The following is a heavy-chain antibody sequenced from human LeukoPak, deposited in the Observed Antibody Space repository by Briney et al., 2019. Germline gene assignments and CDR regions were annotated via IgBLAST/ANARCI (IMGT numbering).Heavy chain of an antibody. CDR2: IKQDEIEK. D-gene: IGHD3-10*01. CDR1: GFTFSSYW. Sequence: GGSLRLSCAASGFTFSSYWMSWVRQAPGKGLEWVANIKQDEIEKHSADSVKGRFTISRDNAQNSLYLQMNSLRVEDTAVYFCARAGVLWFGESFNDYWGQGTLVTVSS. V-gene: IGHV3-7*01. J-gene: IGHJ4*02. CDR3: ARAGVLWFGESFNDY.